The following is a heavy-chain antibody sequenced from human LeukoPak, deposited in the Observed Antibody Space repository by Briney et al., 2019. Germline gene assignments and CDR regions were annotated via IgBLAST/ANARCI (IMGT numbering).Heavy chain of an antibody. CDR2: IYYSGST. CDR1: GGSISSSSYY. Sequence: PSETLSLTCTVSGGSISSSSYYWGWIRQPPGKGLEWIGSIYYSGSTYYNPSLKSRVTISVDTSKNQFSLKLTSVTAADTAVYYCARPGGRSGLAEYFQHCGQGTLVTVSS. D-gene: IGHD6-19*01. J-gene: IGHJ1*01. CDR3: ARPGGRSGLAEYFQH. V-gene: IGHV4-39*01.